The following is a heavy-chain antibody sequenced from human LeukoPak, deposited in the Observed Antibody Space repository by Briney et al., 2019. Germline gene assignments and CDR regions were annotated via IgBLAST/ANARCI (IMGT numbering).Heavy chain of an antibody. CDR1: GFTFSSYG. V-gene: IGHV3-21*01. CDR3: ARDYYDSSGYWDSANWFDP. D-gene: IGHD3-22*01. J-gene: IGHJ5*02. Sequence: GGSLRLSCAASGFTFSSYGMTWVRQAPGKGLEWVSSISSSSSYIYYADSVKGRFTISRDNAKNSLYLQMNSLRAEDTAVYYCARDYYDSSGYWDSANWFDPWGQGTLVTVSS. CDR2: ISSSSSYI.